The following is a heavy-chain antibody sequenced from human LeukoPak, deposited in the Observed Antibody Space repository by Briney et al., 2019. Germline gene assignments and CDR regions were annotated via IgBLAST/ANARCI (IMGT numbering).Heavy chain of an antibody. CDR3: ASGLRRWYDYMDV. J-gene: IGHJ6*03. CDR1: GGSFSGYY. CDR2: INHSGST. D-gene: IGHD6-13*01. V-gene: IGHV4-34*01. Sequence: PSETLSLTCAVYGGSFSGYYWIWIRQPPGKGLEWIGEINHSGSTNYNPSLKSRVTISVDTSKNQFSRKLSSATAADTAVYYCASGLRRWYDYMDVWGKGTTVTVSS.